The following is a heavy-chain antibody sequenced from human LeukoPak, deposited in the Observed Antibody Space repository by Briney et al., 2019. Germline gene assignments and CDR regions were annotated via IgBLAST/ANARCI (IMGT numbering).Heavy chain of an antibody. J-gene: IGHJ5*02. CDR3: ARGGGYCTSTSCLRPWFDP. CDR1: GFTFSDDY. V-gene: IGHV3-11*05. CDR2: ISGSGSYT. Sequence: GGSLRLSCAASGFTFSDDYMSWIRQAPGKGLEWVSYISGSGSYTNYADSVKGRFTISRDNAKNALNLQMNSLRAEDTAVYYCARGGGYCTSTSCLRPWFDPWGQGTLVTVSS. D-gene: IGHD2-2*01.